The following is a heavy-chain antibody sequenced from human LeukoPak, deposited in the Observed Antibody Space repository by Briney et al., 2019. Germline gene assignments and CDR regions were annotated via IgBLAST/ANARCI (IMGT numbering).Heavy chain of an antibody. D-gene: IGHD6-13*01. CDR3: ARELAA. CDR2: IWPDGSNK. Sequence: GRSLRLSCAASGFTFSSYAMHWVRQAPGKGLEWVAAIWPDGSNKYYANSVKGRFTISRDNSKNTLYLQMNSLRGDDTAIYYCARELAAWGQGTLVTVSS. J-gene: IGHJ4*02. CDR1: GFTFSSYA. V-gene: IGHV3-33*08.